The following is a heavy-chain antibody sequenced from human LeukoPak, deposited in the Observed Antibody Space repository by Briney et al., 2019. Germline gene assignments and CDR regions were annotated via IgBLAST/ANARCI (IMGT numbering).Heavy chain of an antibody. CDR1: GYTFTSYG. V-gene: IGHV1-18*01. CDR2: ISAYNGNT. CDR3: ARDSEDVVTATPVDY. Sequence: GESLKISCKASGYTFTSYGISWVRQAPGQGVEWMGWISAYNGNTNYAQKLQGRVTMTTDTSTSTAYMELRSLRSDDTAVYYCARDSEDVVTATPVDYWGQGTLVTVSS. D-gene: IGHD1-26*01. J-gene: IGHJ4*02.